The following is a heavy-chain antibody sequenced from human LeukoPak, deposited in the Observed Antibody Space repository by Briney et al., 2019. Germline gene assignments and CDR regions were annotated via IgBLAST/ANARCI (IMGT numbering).Heavy chain of an antibody. Sequence: GGSLRLSCAASGFTFSSYAMSWVRQAPGRGLEWVSSVDGGGGGTYYADSVKGRFTISRDNSKDTLYLQMNGLRAEDTAVYFCAEQSAGSAAWYSLHYDFWGQGTLVTVSS. V-gene: IGHV3-23*01. D-gene: IGHD6-13*01. CDR3: AEQSAGSAAWYSLHYDF. CDR1: GFTFSSYA. CDR2: VDGGGGGT. J-gene: IGHJ4*02.